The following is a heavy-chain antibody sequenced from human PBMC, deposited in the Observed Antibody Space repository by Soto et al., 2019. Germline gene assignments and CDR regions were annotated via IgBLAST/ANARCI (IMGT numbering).Heavy chain of an antibody. D-gene: IGHD4-17*01. CDR3: VNAEDAYGDGDHYES. V-gene: IGHV3-23*01. CDR1: GFTFRNYA. J-gene: IGHJ4*02. Sequence: DVQLFESGGGSAQPGGSLRLSCVVSGFTFRNYAMTWVRLAPGRGLECVSTITGSGGTTKYADSVKARFTISRYTSKETLYLQRHRVTAKDTALKYRVNAEDAYGDGDHYESWGQGPMVTVAS. CDR2: ITGSGGTT.